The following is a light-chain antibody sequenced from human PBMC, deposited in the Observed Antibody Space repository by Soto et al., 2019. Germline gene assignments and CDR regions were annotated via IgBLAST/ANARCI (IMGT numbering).Light chain of an antibody. Sequence: QSVLTQPRSVSGSPGQSVTISCTGTSSDVVAHSYVSWYQQHPGKAPKLMIYGVSKRPSGVPDRFSGSKSGNTASLTISGLQAEDEADYYCCSYAGIYTWVFGTGTKVTVL. J-gene: IGLJ1*01. CDR2: GVS. CDR3: CSYAGIYTWV. V-gene: IGLV2-11*01. CDR1: SSDVVAHSY.